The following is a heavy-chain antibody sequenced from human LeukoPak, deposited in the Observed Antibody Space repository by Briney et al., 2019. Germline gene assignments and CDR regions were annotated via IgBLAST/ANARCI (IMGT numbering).Heavy chain of an antibody. CDR3: ARGATIAAAGTFDY. Sequence: GGSLRLSCSASGFTFSTYAMNWVRQAPGKGLEWVSYISSSSSNIYYADSVKGRFTISRDNAKNSLYLQMNSLRAEDTAVYYCARGATIAAAGTFDYWGQGTLVTVSS. J-gene: IGHJ4*02. V-gene: IGHV3-48*01. CDR1: GFTFSTYA. CDR2: ISSSSSNI. D-gene: IGHD6-13*01.